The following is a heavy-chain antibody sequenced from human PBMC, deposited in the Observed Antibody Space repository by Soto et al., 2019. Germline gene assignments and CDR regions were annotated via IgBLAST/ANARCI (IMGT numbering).Heavy chain of an antibody. Sequence: TLSLTCAVSGGSIRSGGYYWSWIRQHPGKGLEWIGYIYYSGSTYYNPSLKSRVTISVDTSKNQFSLKLSSVTAADTAVYYCARVDFGYCSSTSCYTSHAFGIWGQGTMVTVSS. CDR3: ARVDFGYCSSTSCYTSHAFGI. CDR2: IYYSGST. J-gene: IGHJ3*02. V-gene: IGHV4-31*11. CDR1: GGSIRSGGYY. D-gene: IGHD2-2*02.